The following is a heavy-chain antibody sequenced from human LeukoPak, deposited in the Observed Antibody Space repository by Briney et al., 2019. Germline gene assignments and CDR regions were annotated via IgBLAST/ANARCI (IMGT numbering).Heavy chain of an antibody. D-gene: IGHD5-12*01. CDR3: ARMDIVATTDIDY. V-gene: IGHV5-10-1*01. J-gene: IGHJ4*02. CDR2: IDPSDSYT. Sequence: GESLKISCKGSGYSFTSYWISWVRQMPGKGLEWMGRIDPSDSYTNYSPSFQGHVTISADKSISTAYLQWSSLKASDTAMYYCARMDIVATTDIDYWGQGTLVTVSS. CDR1: GYSFTSYW.